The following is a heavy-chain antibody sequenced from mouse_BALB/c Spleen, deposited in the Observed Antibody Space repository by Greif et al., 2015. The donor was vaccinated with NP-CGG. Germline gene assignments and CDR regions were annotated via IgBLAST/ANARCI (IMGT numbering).Heavy chain of an antibody. CDR3: AREGYGNWFAY. Sequence: VQLRQSGAELAKPGASVKMSCKASGYTFTSYWMHWVKQRPGQGLEWIGYINPSTGYTEYNQKFKDKATLTADKSSSTAYMQLSSLTSEDSAVYYCAREGYGNWFAYWGQGTLVTVSA. D-gene: IGHD2-1*01. V-gene: IGHV1-7*01. CDR2: INPSTGYT. J-gene: IGHJ3*01. CDR1: GYTFTSYW.